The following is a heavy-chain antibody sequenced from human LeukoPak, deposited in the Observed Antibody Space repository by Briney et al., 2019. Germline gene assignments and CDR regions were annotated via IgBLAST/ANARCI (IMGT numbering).Heavy chain of an antibody. J-gene: IGHJ4*02. CDR3: AKSYDFWPHDY. Sequence: GGSLRLSCAASGFTFSSYAMHWVRQAPGKGLEWVAIISYDGGNKYYADSVKGRFTISRDNSKNTLYLQMNSLRAEDTAVYYCAKSYDFWPHDYWGQGALVTVSS. CDR1: GFTFSSYA. CDR2: ISYDGGNK. V-gene: IGHV3-30-3*02. D-gene: IGHD3-3*01.